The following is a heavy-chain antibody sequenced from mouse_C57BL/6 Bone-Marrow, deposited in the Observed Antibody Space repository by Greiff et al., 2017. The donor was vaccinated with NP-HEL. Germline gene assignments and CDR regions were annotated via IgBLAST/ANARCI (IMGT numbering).Heavy chain of an antibody. CDR1: GYTFTSYG. J-gene: IGHJ4*01. CDR3: ARRPVPYYAMDY. V-gene: IGHV1-81*01. Sequence: VQLVESGAELARPGASVKLSCKASGYTFTSYGISWVKQRTGQGLEWIGEIYPRSGNTYYNEKFKGKATLTADKSSSTAYMELRSLTSEDSAVYFCARRPVPYYAMDYWGQGTSVTVSS. CDR2: IYPRSGNT.